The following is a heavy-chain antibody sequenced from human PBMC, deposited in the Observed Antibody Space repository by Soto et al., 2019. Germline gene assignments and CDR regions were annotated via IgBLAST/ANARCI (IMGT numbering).Heavy chain of an antibody. CDR1: GHGLSTHW. CDR3: ASDSHCDGGNCPMGGFDM. CDR2: IHPGNSNT. J-gene: IGHJ3*02. Sequence: AASLKISWKGSGHGLSTHWVAWLRQMPGKGLEWVGIIHPGNSNTMYSPSFQGQVTIAADTALSTTYLQWDTLKPSDTAISFCASDSHCDGGNCPMGGFDMWGQGTMVTVSS. V-gene: IGHV5-51*01. D-gene: IGHD2-15*01.